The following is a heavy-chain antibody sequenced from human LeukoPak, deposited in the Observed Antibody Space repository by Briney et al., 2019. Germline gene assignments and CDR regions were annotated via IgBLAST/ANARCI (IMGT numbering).Heavy chain of an antibody. CDR3: ARDMYYHDSSGYSMFDY. CDR1: GGSINTYY. CDR2: IYYSGST. D-gene: IGHD3-22*01. V-gene: IGHV4-59*12. Sequence: ASETLSLTCTVSGGSINTYYWSWIRQPPGKGLEWIGYIYYSGSTSYNPSLKSRVTISVDTSKNQFSLKLSSVTAADTAVYYCARDMYYHDSSGYSMFDYWGQGTLVTVSS. J-gene: IGHJ4*02.